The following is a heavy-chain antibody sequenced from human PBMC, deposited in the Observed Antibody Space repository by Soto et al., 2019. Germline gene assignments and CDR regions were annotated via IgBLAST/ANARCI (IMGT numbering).Heavy chain of an antibody. J-gene: IGHJ3*02. CDR2: IIPNYEAA. CDR1: GGSFNNYV. Sequence: QVQLVQSGAEVRKPGSSVKVSCEASGGSFNNYVISWLGQAPGQGLEWMGGIIPNYEAANYAQKFRGRLTITADKATHTAYMELNSLRPEDTATYYCARYWNAGTLYGAFDIWGQGTTVIVS. V-gene: IGHV1-69*06. CDR3: ARYWNAGTLYGAFDI. D-gene: IGHD4-17*01.